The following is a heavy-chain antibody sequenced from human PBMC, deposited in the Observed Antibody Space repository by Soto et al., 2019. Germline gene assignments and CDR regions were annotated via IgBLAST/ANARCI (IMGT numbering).Heavy chain of an antibody. D-gene: IGHD3-3*01. V-gene: IGHV3-11*01. J-gene: IGHJ3*02. CDR2: ISSSGSTI. Sequence: LRLSFAASGFTFSDYYMSWIRQAPGKGLEWVSYISSSGSTIYYADSVKGRFTISRDNAKNSLYLQMNSLRAEDTAVYYCARDRCQRGFDFWSGYYRPCAFDIWGQGTMVTVSS. CDR1: GFTFSDYY. CDR3: ARDRCQRGFDFWSGYYRPCAFDI.